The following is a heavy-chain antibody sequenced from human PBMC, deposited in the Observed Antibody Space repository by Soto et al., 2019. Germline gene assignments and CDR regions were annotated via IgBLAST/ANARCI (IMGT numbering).Heavy chain of an antibody. D-gene: IGHD2-8*02. CDR1: GYTFTLYG. CDR2: ISAANVNT. J-gene: IGHJ6*02. Sequence: ASVKVACRASGYTFTLYGFSWGRQAPGQGLASVAWISAANVNTNYAQKTEGRGTMTTDTSTGTAYMALRSLRSDDTATYYCARDSVRYCPAGVCYQGYENFAKDVSRQGTADTVPS. V-gene: IGHV1-18*01. CDR3: ARDSVRYCPAGVCYQGYENFAKDV.